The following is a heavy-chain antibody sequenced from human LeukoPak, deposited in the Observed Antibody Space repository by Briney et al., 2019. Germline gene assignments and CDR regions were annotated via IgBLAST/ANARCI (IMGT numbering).Heavy chain of an antibody. CDR2: IYYSGST. V-gene: IGHV4-59*11. J-gene: IGHJ5*02. CDR1: AGSISSHY. Sequence: WETLSLTCTVSAGSISSHYWSWIRQPPGKGLKWIGYIYYSGSTNYNPSLKSRVTISVDTSRNQFSLQLSSVTAADTAVYYCARLPSSTSPFDLWGQGILVTVSS. D-gene: IGHD2-2*01. CDR3: ARLPSSTSPFDL.